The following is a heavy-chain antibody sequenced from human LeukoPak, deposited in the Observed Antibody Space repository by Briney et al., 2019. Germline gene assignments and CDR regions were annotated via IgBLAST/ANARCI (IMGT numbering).Heavy chain of an antibody. D-gene: IGHD2-2*01. V-gene: IGHV3-11*04. CDR1: GFTFSDYY. CDR3: ARDGVPAAVDY. CDR2: ISSSGNTT. J-gene: IGHJ4*02. Sequence: GGSLRLSCAASGFTFSDYYMSWIRQAPGKGLEWVSYISSSGNTTYHADSVKGRFTISRDNSKNSLYLQMSSLRVEDTAVYYCARDGVPAAVDYWGQGTLVTVSS.